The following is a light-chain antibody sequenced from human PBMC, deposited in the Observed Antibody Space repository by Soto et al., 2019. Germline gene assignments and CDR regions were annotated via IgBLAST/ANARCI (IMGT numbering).Light chain of an antibody. Sequence: DIVLTQSPATLSLSPGERATLSCRASQSVSSTYLAWYQQKRGQAPRLLIYGASSRATGIPDRFSGSGSGTDFTLTISSLEPEDFAVYYCQQRSSWITFGQGTRLEI. CDR2: GAS. CDR1: QSVSSTY. CDR3: QQRSSWIT. J-gene: IGKJ5*01. V-gene: IGKV3D-20*02.